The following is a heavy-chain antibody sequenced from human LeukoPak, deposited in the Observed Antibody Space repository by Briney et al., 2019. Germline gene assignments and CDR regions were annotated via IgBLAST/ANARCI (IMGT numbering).Heavy chain of an antibody. V-gene: IGHV4-59*08. CDR1: GASFPSNY. Sequence: SETLSLTCTVSGASFPSNYWSWIRQPPGKGLEWIGYIYYSGTTTYNPSLERRVTMSVDMSKTQFSLRLNSVTATDTAVYYCARLDCGGDCYVDYWGQGTLVTVSS. CDR2: IYYSGTT. CDR3: ARLDCGGDCYVDY. J-gene: IGHJ4*02. D-gene: IGHD2-21*02.